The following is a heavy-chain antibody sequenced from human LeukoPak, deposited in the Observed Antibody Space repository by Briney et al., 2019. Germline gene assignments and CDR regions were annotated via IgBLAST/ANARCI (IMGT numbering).Heavy chain of an antibody. CDR3: AREFLDTAMVYYYYYYMDV. Sequence: GGSLRLSCVASAFTFSSYSMNWVRQAPGKGLEWVSSISSSSSYIYYADSVKGRFTISRDNAKNSLYLQMNSLRAEDTAVYYCAREFLDTAMVYYYYYYMDVWGKGTTVTISS. V-gene: IGHV3-21*01. CDR2: ISSSSSYI. CDR1: AFTFSSYS. D-gene: IGHD5-18*01. J-gene: IGHJ6*03.